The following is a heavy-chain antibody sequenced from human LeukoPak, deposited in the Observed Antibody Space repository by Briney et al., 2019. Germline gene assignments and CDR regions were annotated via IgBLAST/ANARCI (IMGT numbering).Heavy chain of an antibody. CDR3: ARGQDCSSTSCYPS. Sequence: SVKVSCKASGGTFSSYANSWVRQAPGQGLEWMGRIIPIFGTANYAQKFQGRVTITTDESTSTAYMELSSLRSEDTAVYYCARGQDCSSTSCYPSWGQGTLVTVSS. V-gene: IGHV1-69*05. J-gene: IGHJ4*02. CDR2: IIPIFGTA. D-gene: IGHD2-2*01. CDR1: GGTFSSYA.